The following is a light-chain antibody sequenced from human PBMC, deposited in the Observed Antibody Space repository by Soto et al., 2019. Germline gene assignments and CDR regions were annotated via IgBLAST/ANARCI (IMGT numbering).Light chain of an antibody. CDR3: QTWGTGGPDVV. CDR2: LNSDGSH. V-gene: IGLV4-69*01. CDR1: SGHSSYA. J-gene: IGLJ2*01. Sequence: QPVLTQSPSASASLGASVKLTCTLSSGHSSYAIAWHQQQPEKGPRYLMKLNSDGSHSKGDGIPDRFSGSSSGAERYLTISSLQSEDEADYYCQTWGTGGPDVVFGGGTQLTVL.